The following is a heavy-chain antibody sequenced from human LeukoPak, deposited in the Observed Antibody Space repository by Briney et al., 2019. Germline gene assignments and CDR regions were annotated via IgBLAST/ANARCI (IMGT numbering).Heavy chain of an antibody. V-gene: IGHV1-2*02. CDR3: ARVADGDWYYFDF. CDR1: GYTFTAYY. J-gene: IGHJ4*02. CDR2: INLNSGGT. Sequence: GASVKASCKASGYTFTAYYMHWVRQAPGQGLEWMGWINLNSGGTNSAQKFQGRVTMTRDTSISAAYMELSRLGSDDTAVYYCARVADGDWYYFDFWCQGTLVTVSS. D-gene: IGHD2-21*02.